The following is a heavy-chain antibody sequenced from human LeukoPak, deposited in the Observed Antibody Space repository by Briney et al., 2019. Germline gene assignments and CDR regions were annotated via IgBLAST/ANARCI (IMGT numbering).Heavy chain of an antibody. CDR1: GFTFSSYW. CDR2: IKQDGSEK. Sequence: PGGSLRLSCAASGFTFSSYWMSWVRQAPGKGLEWVANIKQDGSEKYYVDSVKGRFTISRDNAKNSLYLQMNSLRAEDTAVYYCARDGGDYGYYYYMDVWGKGTMVTVSS. J-gene: IGHJ6*03. CDR3: ARDGGDYGYYYYMDV. D-gene: IGHD4-17*01. V-gene: IGHV3-7*01.